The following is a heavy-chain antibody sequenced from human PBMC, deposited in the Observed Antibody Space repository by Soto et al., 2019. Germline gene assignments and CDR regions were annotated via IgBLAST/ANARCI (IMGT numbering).Heavy chain of an antibody. CDR1: GYTFTTYG. Sequence: QVQLVQSGAEVKKPGASVKVSCKASGYTFTTYGMSWVRQAPAQGLDWMGWISTYNGNTKYAERLQGRVTITTDTTTSTAYVELSSLRSDDTAVYYCARGPTDYYDNSGNYFLDYCGQGTLVTVSS. CDR2: ISTYNGNT. J-gene: IGHJ4*02. V-gene: IGHV1-18*01. D-gene: IGHD3-22*01. CDR3: ARGPTDYYDNSGNYFLDY.